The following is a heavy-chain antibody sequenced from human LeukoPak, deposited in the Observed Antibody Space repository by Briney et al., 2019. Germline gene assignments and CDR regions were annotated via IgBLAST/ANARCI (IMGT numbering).Heavy chain of an antibody. CDR2: IYYSGST. Sequence: KSSETLSLTCTVSGGSISSYYWSWIRQPPGKGLEWIGYIYYSGSTNYNPSLKSRVTISVDTSKNQFSLKLSSVTAADTAVYYCARRRGGSGSYYNARSDSWFDPWGQGTLVTVSS. CDR1: GGSISSYY. V-gene: IGHV4-59*08. D-gene: IGHD3-10*01. CDR3: ARRRGGSGSYYNARSDSWFDP. J-gene: IGHJ5*02.